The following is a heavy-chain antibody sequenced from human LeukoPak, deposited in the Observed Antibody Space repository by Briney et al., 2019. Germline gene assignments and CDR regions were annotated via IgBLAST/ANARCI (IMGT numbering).Heavy chain of an antibody. Sequence: TSETLSLTCTVSGGSISSYYWSWIRQSPGKGVEWIGYIYYSGSTIYNPSLKSRVTISVDTSKNQFSLKLSSVTAADTAVYYCARDPGQQLPFGYFDYWGQGTLVTVSS. J-gene: IGHJ4*02. D-gene: IGHD6-13*01. CDR2: IYYSGST. CDR3: ARDPGQQLPFGYFDY. V-gene: IGHV4-59*13. CDR1: GGSISSYY.